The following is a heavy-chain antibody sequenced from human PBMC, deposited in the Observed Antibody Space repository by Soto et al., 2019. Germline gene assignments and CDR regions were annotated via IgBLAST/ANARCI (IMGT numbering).Heavy chain of an antibody. CDR3: AQEMFPQAVPISSSPWGDS. D-gene: IGHD6-6*01. CDR1: GFTLSTFG. Sequence: PGGSLRLSCAASGFTLSTFGIHWVRQAPGKGLEWVALVSYDESHVYYADSVKGRFAISRDISKNTVYLQMDSRRSEDTAIYYCAQEMFPQAVPISSSPWGDSWGQGTLVTVSS. V-gene: IGHV3-30*18. J-gene: IGHJ5*01. CDR2: VSYDESHV.